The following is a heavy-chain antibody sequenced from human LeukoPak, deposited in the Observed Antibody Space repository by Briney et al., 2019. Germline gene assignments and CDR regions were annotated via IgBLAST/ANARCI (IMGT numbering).Heavy chain of an antibody. Sequence: PSETLSLTCTVSSDSISRSYWSWIQQSPGKGLEWIGRIYKDGSTIYIPALKSRVPISIDTSRNQFSLKLTSVPAADTAVYYCARRVTEGIPVNEGNWFDPWGQGTLVTVSS. D-gene: IGHD2-2*01. V-gene: IGHV4-59*08. CDR3: ARRVTEGIPVNEGNWFDP. CDR2: IYKDGST. CDR1: SDSISRSY. J-gene: IGHJ5*02.